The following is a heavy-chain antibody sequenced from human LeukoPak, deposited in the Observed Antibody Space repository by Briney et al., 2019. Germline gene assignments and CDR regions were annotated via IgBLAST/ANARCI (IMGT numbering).Heavy chain of an antibody. D-gene: IGHD7-27*01. CDR2: IRSKANSYAT. CDR1: GFTFSGSA. V-gene: IGHV3-73*01. Sequence: GGSLRLSCAASGFTFSGSAMHWVRQASGKGLEWVGRIRSKANSYATAYAASVKGRFTISRDDSKNTAYLQMNSLKTEDTAVYYCTRPNWGTSGVDYWGQGTLVTVSS. CDR3: TRPNWGTSGVDY. J-gene: IGHJ4*02.